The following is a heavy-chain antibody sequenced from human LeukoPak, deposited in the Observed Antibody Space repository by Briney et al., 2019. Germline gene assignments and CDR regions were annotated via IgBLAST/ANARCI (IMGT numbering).Heavy chain of an antibody. CDR2: ISDSGNT. Sequence: PGGSLRLSCAASGFTLSSYAMSWVRQAPGKGLEWVSAISDSGNTYHSDSVKGRFTISRDSSKNTLFLQRNRLRPEDAAVYYCAKAPVTTCRGAYCYPFDYWGQGTLVTVSS. J-gene: IGHJ4*02. CDR3: AKAPVTTCRGAYCYPFDY. V-gene: IGHV3-23*01. CDR1: GFTLSSYA. D-gene: IGHD2-21*01.